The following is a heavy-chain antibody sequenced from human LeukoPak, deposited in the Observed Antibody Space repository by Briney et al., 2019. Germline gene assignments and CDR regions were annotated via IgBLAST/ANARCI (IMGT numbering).Heavy chain of an antibody. CDR1: GYTFTSYG. J-gene: IGHJ6*03. V-gene: IGHV1-18*01. D-gene: IGHD6-13*01. Sequence: ASVKVSCMASGYTFTSYGISWVRQAPGQGLEWMGWISAYNGNTNYAQKLQGRVTMTTDTSTSTAYMELRSLRSDDTAVYYCAREKDSSSWYSPYYYYYMDVWGKGTTVTVSS. CDR3: AREKDSSSWYSPYYYYYMDV. CDR2: ISAYNGNT.